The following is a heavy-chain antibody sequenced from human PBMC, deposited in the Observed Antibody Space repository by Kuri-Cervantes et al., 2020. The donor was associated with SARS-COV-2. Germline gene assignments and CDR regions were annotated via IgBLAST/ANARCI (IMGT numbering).Heavy chain of an antibody. D-gene: IGHD3-22*01. J-gene: IGHJ4*02. Sequence: ASVKVSCKASGYTFSTYGVSWVRQAPGQGLEWMGWISANNGKTEYVQKLQGRVTMTTDTSTSTAYLELRSLRSDDTAVYYCARTSSGYYYYFDYWGQGTLVTVSS. CDR3: ARTSSGYYYYFDY. CDR2: ISANNGKT. CDR1: GYTFSTYG. V-gene: IGHV1-18*01.